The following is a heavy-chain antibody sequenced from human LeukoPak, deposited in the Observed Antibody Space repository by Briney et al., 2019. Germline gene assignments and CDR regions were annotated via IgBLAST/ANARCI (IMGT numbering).Heavy chain of an antibody. D-gene: IGHD6-19*01. CDR3: ARDFEYSSGPLGYYYYGMDV. J-gene: IGHJ6*02. CDR1: GFTFSSYS. CDR2: ISSSSGYI. Sequence: GGSLRLSCAASGFTFSSYSMNWVRQAPGKGLEWVSSISSSSGYIYYADSVKGRFTISRDNAKNSLYLQMNSLRAEDTAVYYCARDFEYSSGPLGYYYYGMDVWGQGTTVTVSS. V-gene: IGHV3-21*01.